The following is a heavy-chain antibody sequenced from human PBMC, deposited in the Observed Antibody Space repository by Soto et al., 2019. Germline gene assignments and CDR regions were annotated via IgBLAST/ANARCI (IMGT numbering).Heavy chain of an antibody. V-gene: IGHV1-69*04. J-gene: IGHJ4*02. CDR2: IIPILGIA. Sequence: SVKVSCKASGGTFSSYTISWVRQAPGQGLEWMGRIIPILGIANYAQKFQGRVTITADKSTSTAYMELSSLRSEDTAVYYCAREWELRGFDYWGQGTLVTVSS. CDR1: GGTFSSYT. D-gene: IGHD1-26*01. CDR3: AREWELRGFDY.